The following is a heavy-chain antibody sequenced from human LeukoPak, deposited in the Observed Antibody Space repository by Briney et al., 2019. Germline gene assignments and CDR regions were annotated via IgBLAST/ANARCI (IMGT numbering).Heavy chain of an antibody. V-gene: IGHV3-48*03. CDR1: GFDLNTYE. CDR3: ARGDPHADF. Sequence: GGSLRLSCAASGFDLNTYEMNWVRQAPGKGLEWIADITISGHTKNYADSVKGRFTISRDNAGTSLYLQMNSLRVEDTGVYYCARGDPHADFLRQGTLVTVSS. J-gene: IGHJ4*02. CDR2: ITISGHTK.